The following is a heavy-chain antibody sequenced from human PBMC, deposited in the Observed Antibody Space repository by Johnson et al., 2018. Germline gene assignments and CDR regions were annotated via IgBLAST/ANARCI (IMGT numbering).Heavy chain of an antibody. CDR1: GFTFDDYA. D-gene: IGHD3-22*01. V-gene: IGHV3-9*01. Sequence: EVQLVETGGGLVQPGRSLRLSCAASGFTFDDYAMHWVRQAPGKGLEWVSGISWNSGSIGYADSVKGRFTISRDNAKNSLYLQMNSLRAEDSALYYCAKALYYYDSSGLVDIWGQGTMVTVSS. CDR2: ISWNSGSI. J-gene: IGHJ3*02. CDR3: AKALYYYDSSGLVDI.